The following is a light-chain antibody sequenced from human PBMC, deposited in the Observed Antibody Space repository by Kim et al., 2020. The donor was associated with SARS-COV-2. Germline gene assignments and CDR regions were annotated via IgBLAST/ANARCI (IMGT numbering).Light chain of an antibody. V-gene: IGLV1-44*01. CDR1: CSNIGSNS. CDR3: AAWDDSLNGWV. CDR2: SND. J-gene: IGLJ3*02. Sequence: GQSVTISCSGSCSNIGSNSVNWYHQFPGTAPKLLIYSNDQRPSGVPDRFSGSKSGTSASLAISGLQSEDEVDYYCAAWDDSLNGWVFGGGTQLTVL.